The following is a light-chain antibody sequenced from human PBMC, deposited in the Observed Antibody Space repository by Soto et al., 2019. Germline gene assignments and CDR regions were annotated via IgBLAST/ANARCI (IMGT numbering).Light chain of an antibody. V-gene: IGLV4-60*03. CDR2: LGGSGSY. CDR1: SGHSSYI. Sequence: QSVLTQSSSASASLGSSVKLTCTLSSGHSSYIIAWHQQQPGKAPRYLMKLGGSGSYNKGSGVPDRFSGSSSGADRYLTISNLQSEDEADYYCETWDSNTRVLGTGTKFTVL. J-gene: IGLJ1*01. CDR3: ETWDSNTRV.